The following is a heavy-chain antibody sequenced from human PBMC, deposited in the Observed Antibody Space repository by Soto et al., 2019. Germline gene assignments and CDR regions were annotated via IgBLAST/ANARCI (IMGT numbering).Heavy chain of an antibody. Sequence: GGSLRLSCAASVFTFSSYGMHWVRQAPGKGLEWVAVIWYDGSNKYYADSVKGRFTISRDNSKNTLYLQMNSLRAEDTAVYYCARGPEWLLPNFDYWGQGTLVTVSS. D-gene: IGHD3-3*01. CDR3: ARGPEWLLPNFDY. CDR1: VFTFSSYG. V-gene: IGHV3-33*01. J-gene: IGHJ4*02. CDR2: IWYDGSNK.